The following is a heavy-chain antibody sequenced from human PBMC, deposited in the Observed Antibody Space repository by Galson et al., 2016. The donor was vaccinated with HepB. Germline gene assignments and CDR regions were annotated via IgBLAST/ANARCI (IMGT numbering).Heavy chain of an antibody. Sequence: LRLSCAASGFFFSNFVMTWVRQAPGRGLEWVSDISDNTAGTKYADSVKGRFTISRDNSKNTVYLQMNSLRGEDTALYYCAKRMSYSYYYAMDIWGQGTTVTVSS. CDR3: AKRMSYSYYYAMDI. D-gene: IGHD2-15*01. CDR1: GFFFSNFV. V-gene: IGHV3-23*01. CDR2: ISDNTAGT. J-gene: IGHJ6*02.